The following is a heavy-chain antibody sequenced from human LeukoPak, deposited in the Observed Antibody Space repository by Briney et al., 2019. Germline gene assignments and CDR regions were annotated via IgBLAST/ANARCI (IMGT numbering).Heavy chain of an antibody. CDR3: ARESVGYCSGGSCYGMDV. D-gene: IGHD2-15*01. V-gene: IGHV3-30-3*01. CDR2: ISYDGSNK. J-gene: IGHJ6*02. CDR1: GLTFSRYG. Sequence: PGGSLRLSCAASGLTFSRYGMHWVRQAPGKGLEWVAVISYDGSNKYYADSVKGRFTISRDNSKNTLFLLMNSLRAEDTAVYYCARESVGYCSGGSCYGMDVWGQGTTVTVSS.